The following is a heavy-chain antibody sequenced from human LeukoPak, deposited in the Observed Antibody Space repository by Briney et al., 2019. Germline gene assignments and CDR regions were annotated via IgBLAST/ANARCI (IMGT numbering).Heavy chain of an antibody. CDR1: GGSFSGYY. J-gene: IGHJ4*02. CDR3: ARVYSSGYSDDY. CDR2: INHSGST. Sequence: SETLSLTRAVYGGSFSGYYWSWIRQPPGKGLEWIGEINHSGSTNYNPSLKSRVTISVDTSKNQFSLKLSSVTAADTAVYYCARVYSSGYSDDYWGQGTLVTVSS. V-gene: IGHV4-34*01. D-gene: IGHD3-22*01.